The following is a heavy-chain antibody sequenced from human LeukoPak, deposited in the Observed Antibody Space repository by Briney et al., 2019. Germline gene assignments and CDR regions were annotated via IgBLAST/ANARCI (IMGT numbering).Heavy chain of an antibody. D-gene: IGHD4-11*01. J-gene: IGHJ4*02. CDR2: ISGSGGST. V-gene: IGHV3-23*01. Sequence: GGSLRLSCAASGFTFSSYAMNWVRQAPGKGLEWVSAISGSGGSTYYAGSVKGRFTISRDNSKNTLYLQMNSLRAEDTAVYYCAKDDGSMTTVTTCIRYWGQGTLVTVSS. CDR3: AKDDGSMTTVTTCIRY. CDR1: GFTFSSYA.